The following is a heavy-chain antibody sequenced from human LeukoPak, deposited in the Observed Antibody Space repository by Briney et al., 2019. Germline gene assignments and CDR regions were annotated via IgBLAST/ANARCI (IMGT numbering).Heavy chain of an antibody. J-gene: IGHJ4*02. V-gene: IGHV3-23*01. CDR2: FKTNSGQV. D-gene: IGHD4-11*01. Sequence: GGSLRLSCVASGFTFSDYAMNWVRQAPGKGLEWVSTFKTNSGQVYYAESVRGRFTISRDNSKNTVYLQMSSLRAEDTALYYCARSAPDYTRFDYWGQGALVTVSS. CDR3: ARSAPDYTRFDY. CDR1: GFTFSDYA.